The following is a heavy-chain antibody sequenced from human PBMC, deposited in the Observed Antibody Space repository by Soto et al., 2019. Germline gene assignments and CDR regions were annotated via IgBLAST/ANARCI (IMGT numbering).Heavy chain of an antibody. CDR1: GFSLSTRGLG. CDR3: AHSPAYDISTGYYPFVF. CDR2: ICWDDGK. V-gene: IGHV2-5*02. Sequence: SGPTLVNPTQTLTLTCSFSGFSLSTRGLGVGWIRQPPGKALEWLALICWDDGKRYSPSLKTRLNITKDTSKNQVVLTLTNVDPVDTATYYCAHSPAYDISTGYYPFVFWGQGSLVTGSS. J-gene: IGHJ4*02. D-gene: IGHD3-9*01.